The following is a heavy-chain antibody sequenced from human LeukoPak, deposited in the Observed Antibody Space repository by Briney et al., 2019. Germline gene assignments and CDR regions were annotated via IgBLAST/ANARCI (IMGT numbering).Heavy chain of an antibody. Sequence: GGSLRLSCAASGFTSSSYWMNWVRQAPGKGLEWVSVISGSGDNTYYADSVRGRFTISRDNSKNTLYLQMNSLRAEDTAVYYCANEIRPNDYWGQGTQVTVSS. CDR2: ISGSGDNT. V-gene: IGHV3-23*01. CDR1: GFTSSSYW. J-gene: IGHJ4*02. D-gene: IGHD4-17*01. CDR3: ANEIRPNDY.